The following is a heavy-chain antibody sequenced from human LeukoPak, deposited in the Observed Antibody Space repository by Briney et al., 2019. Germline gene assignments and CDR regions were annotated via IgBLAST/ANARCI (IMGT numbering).Heavy chain of an antibody. J-gene: IGHJ4*02. CDR1: GGTFSSYA. CDR2: IIPIFGTA. D-gene: IGHD3-22*01. V-gene: IGHV1-69*05. Sequence: SVKVSCKASGGTFSSYAISWVRQAPGQGLEWMGGIIPIFGTANYAQKFQGRVTITTDESTSTAYMELSSLRSEDTAVYYCARGRYDSSGYYSENYYFDYWGQGTLVTVS. CDR3: ARGRYDSSGYYSENYYFDY.